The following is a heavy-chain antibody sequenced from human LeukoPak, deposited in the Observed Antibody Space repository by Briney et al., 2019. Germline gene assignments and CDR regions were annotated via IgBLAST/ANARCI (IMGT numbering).Heavy chain of an antibody. CDR1: GFTFNSYA. Sequence: PGGSLRLSCAASGFTFNSYAMNWVRQAPGKGLEWASGISASGGGTYYADFVKGRFTISRDNSKNTLYLQMSSLRAEDTAIYYCAKDRIAAAGAKGGWFDPWGQGTLVTVSS. CDR3: AKDRIAAAGAKGGWFDP. J-gene: IGHJ5*02. CDR2: ISASGGGT. D-gene: IGHD6-13*01. V-gene: IGHV3-23*01.